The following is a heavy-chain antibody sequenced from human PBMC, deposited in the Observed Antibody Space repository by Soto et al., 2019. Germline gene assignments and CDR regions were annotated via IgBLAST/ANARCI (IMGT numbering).Heavy chain of an antibody. J-gene: IGHJ4*02. CDR2: FSTGREYI. CDR3: ARGQIIRGGYYFGY. Sequence: EVQLVESGGGLVKPGGSLRLSCAASGFVFSDYNMNWVRQAPGKGLEWVASFSTGREYIYYADSVKGRFTISRDNAKNSLYLQMNSLRVEDTAVYYCARGQIIRGGYYFGYWGQGTLVTVPS. CDR1: GFVFSDYN. D-gene: IGHD3-10*01. V-gene: IGHV3-21*02.